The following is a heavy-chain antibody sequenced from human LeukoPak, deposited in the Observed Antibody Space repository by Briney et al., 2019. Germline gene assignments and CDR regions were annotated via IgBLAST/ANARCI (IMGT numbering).Heavy chain of an antibody. CDR3: AGGIAMVRGGDV. CDR1: GLTFSTYW. CDR2: IKQDGSEK. J-gene: IGHJ4*02. Sequence: GGSLRLSCAASGLTFSTYWMTWVRQAPGKGLEWVANIKQDGSEKNYVDSVKGRFTISRDNAKNSLYLQMNSLRVEDTAVYYCAGGIAMVRGGDVWGQGTLVTVSS. D-gene: IGHD3-10*01. V-gene: IGHV3-7*01.